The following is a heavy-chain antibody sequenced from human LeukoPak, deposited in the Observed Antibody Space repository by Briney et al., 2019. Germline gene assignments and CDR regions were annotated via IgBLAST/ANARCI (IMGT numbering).Heavy chain of an antibody. CDR2: IRDKPDGGTT. CDR3: VRGSFGPDI. J-gene: IGHJ3*02. D-gene: IGHD3/OR15-3a*01. V-gene: IGHV3-15*05. Sequence: GGSLRLSCAASGFTFSNAWMSWVRQAPGKGLEWVGLIRDKPDGGTTDYAAAVKGRFTISRDDSKSMLYLQMNSLRAEDTAVYYCVRGSFGPDIWGQGTMVTVSS. CDR1: GFTFSNAW.